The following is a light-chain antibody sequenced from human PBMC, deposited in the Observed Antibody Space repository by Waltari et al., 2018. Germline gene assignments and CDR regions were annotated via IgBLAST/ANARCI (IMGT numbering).Light chain of an antibody. V-gene: IGKV4-1*01. CDR1: QSVLYSSSNKNN. J-gene: IGKJ3*01. CDR3: HQYYSTPFT. Sequence: DIVLTQSPDSLAVSLGEWATINCKSSQSVLYSSSNKNNLAWYQQKPGQPPKLLIYWASTRESGVPDRFSGSGSGTDFTLTISSLQAEDVAVYYCHQYYSTPFTFGPGTKVDIK. CDR2: WAS.